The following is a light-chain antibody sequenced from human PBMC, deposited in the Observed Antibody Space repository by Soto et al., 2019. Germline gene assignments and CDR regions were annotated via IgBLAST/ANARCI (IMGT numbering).Light chain of an antibody. CDR1: QSVSSN. J-gene: IGKJ3*01. V-gene: IGKV3-15*01. Sequence: EIVMTQSPTTLSVSPGSRSNLSCRASQSVSSNLAWYQQKPGQAPRLLIYGASTRATGIPARFSGSGYGTEFTLTISSLKHEDFAVYYCQQYNNWPFTFGPGTKVDIK. CDR2: GAS. CDR3: QQYNNWPFT.